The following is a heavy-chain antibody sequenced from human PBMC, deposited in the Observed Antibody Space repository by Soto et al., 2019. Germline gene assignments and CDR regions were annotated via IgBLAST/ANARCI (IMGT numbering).Heavy chain of an antibody. D-gene: IGHD2-2*01. V-gene: IGHV3-7*01. CDR2: INQEGRES. Sequence: EVQLVESGGGLVQAGGSLRLSCVASGFSLRSYWMMWVRQAPGKGLEWVANINQEGRESHYVDSVKGRFTISRDNAKNSWYLQMNSLRVEDTGLYDCVGSNVVSAWGQGTLVTVSS. CDR3: VGSNVVSA. J-gene: IGHJ5*02. CDR1: GFSLRSYW.